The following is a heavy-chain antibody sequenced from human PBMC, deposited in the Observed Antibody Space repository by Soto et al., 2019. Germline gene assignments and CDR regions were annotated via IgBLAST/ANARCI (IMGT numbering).Heavy chain of an antibody. Sequence: PGRSLRLSCAASGFTFSSYAMSCVRQTPGKGLEWVSGISGSGDSTYYADSVKGRFTISRDNTKNTLYLQMNSRRAEDTAVYYCAIGYSYAPFDPWGQGTLVTVAS. CDR3: AIGYSYAPFDP. D-gene: IGHD5-18*01. CDR1: GFTFSSYA. V-gene: IGHV3-23*01. J-gene: IGHJ5*02. CDR2: ISGSGDST.